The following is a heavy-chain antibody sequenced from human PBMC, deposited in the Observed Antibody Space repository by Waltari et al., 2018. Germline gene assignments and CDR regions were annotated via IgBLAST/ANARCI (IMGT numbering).Heavy chain of an antibody. Sequence: EVQLLESGGGLVQPGGSLRLSCAASGFTFGTFAMTWVRLGPGKGGEGVAGIRGNGGKTSYADSVKGGFTISRDNSKNGLYLLMNSLRADDTAVYYCAKTLYGGADYWGQGTLVTVSS. CDR2: IRGNGGKT. CDR3: AKTLYGGADY. CDR1: GFTFGTFA. D-gene: IGHD4-17*01. V-gene: IGHV3-23*01. J-gene: IGHJ4*02.